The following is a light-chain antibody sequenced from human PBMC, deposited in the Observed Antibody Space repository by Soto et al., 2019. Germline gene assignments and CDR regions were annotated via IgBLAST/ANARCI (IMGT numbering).Light chain of an antibody. CDR2: GAA. CDR3: QQYGSSPRYT. J-gene: IGKJ2*01. Sequence: EIVLTQSPGTLSLSPGERVTLSCRASQSVSASYLAWYQQKPGQAPRLLIYGAASRATGRPDRFSGSGSGTEFTLTISRLEPEDFAVYYCQQYGSSPRYTFGQGTKLEIK. CDR1: QSVSASY. V-gene: IGKV3-20*01.